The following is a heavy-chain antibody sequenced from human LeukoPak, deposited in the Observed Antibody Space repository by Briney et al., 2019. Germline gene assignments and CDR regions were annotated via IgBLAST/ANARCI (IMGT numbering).Heavy chain of an antibody. J-gene: IGHJ4*02. Sequence: GRSLRLSCAASGFTSDDYAMHWVRQAPGKGLEWVSGISWNSGSIGYADSVKGRFTISRDNAKNSLYLQMNSLRAEDTALYYCAKDIESWGQGTLVTVSS. V-gene: IGHV3-9*02. CDR1: GFTSDDYA. CDR3: AKDIES. CDR2: ISWNSGSI.